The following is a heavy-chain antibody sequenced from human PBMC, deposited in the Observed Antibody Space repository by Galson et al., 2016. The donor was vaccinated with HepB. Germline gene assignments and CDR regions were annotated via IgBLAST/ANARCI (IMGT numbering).Heavy chain of an antibody. J-gene: IGHJ6*02. V-gene: IGHV3-30*18. Sequence: SLRLSCAASGFTFSNYGIHWVRQVSGKGLEWVAVMAFDGSDKYYTDSVRGRFTLSRDNSNNTLYLQMNSLRAEDTAVYYCAKDRTPGTIATTASRSGVDVWGQGATVSVSS. CDR2: MAFDGSDK. D-gene: IGHD6-13*01. CDR1: GFTFSNYG. CDR3: AKDRTPGTIATTASRSGVDV.